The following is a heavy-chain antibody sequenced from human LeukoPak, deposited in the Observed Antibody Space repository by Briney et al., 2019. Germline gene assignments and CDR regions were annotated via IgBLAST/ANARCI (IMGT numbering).Heavy chain of an antibody. CDR2: INHSGST. V-gene: IGHV4-34*01. J-gene: IGHJ4*02. CDR1: GGSFSGYY. CDR3: ARGTRRGYLTLYYFDY. Sequence: SETLSLTCAVYGGSFSGYYCSWIRQPPGKGLEWIGEINHSGSTNYNPSLKSRVTISVDTSKNQFSLKLSSVTAADTAVYYCARGTRRGYLTLYYFDYWGQGTLVTVSS. D-gene: IGHD5-12*01.